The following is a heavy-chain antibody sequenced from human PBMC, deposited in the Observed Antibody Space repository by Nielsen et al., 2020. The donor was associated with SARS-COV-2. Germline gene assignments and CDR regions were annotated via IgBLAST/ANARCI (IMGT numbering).Heavy chain of an antibody. V-gene: IGHV3-23*01. CDR2: ISGSGGST. D-gene: IGHD3-10*01. CDR3: AKAWGITMVRGVIPPFDY. J-gene: IGHJ4*02. Sequence: GESLKISCAASGFTFSSYAVSWVRQAPGKGLEWVSAISGSGGSTYYADSVKGRFTISRDNSKNTLYLQMDSLRAEDTAVYYCAKAWGITMVRGVIPPFDYWGQGTLVTVSS. CDR1: GFTFSSYA.